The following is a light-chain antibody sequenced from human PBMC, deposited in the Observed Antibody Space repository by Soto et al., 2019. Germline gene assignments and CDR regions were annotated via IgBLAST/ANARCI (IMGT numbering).Light chain of an antibody. V-gene: IGKV3-20*01. CDR1: QGISKK. Sequence: IVMTQSPATLSVAPGGRVTFSCRASQGISKKVAWYQHKPGQAPRLLIYGASSRATGIPDRFSGSGSGTDFTLTISRLEPEDFAVYYCQQYGSSPRTFGQGTRWIS. CDR3: QQYGSSPRT. CDR2: GAS. J-gene: IGKJ1*01.